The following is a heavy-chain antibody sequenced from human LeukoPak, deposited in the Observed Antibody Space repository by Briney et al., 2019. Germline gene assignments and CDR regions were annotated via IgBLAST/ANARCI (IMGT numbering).Heavy chain of an antibody. J-gene: IGHJ4*02. V-gene: IGHV4-59*08. CDR1: GGSISSYY. CDR3: ARSPLQGTGGRALPRLNYFDY. Sequence: PSETLSLTCTASGGSISSYYWSWIRQPPGKGLEWVGYIYYSGSTNYNPSLKTRVTISVDTSKNQFSLELSSVTAADTAVYYCARSPLQGTGGRALPRLNYFDYWGQGNLCTVSS. D-gene: IGHD1-26*01. CDR2: IYYSGST.